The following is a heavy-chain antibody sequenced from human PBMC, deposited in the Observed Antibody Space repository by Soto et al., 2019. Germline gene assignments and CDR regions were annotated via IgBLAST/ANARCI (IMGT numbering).Heavy chain of an antibody. Sequence: GGSLRLSCAASGFTFSSYAMSWVRQAPGKGLEWVSAISGSGGSTYYADSVKGRFTISRDNSKNTLYLQMNSLRAEDTAVYYCAKDVDYYDSSGSKAWFDPWGQGTLVTVSS. CDR2: ISGSGGST. CDR3: AKDVDYYDSSGSKAWFDP. V-gene: IGHV3-23*01. D-gene: IGHD3-22*01. J-gene: IGHJ5*02. CDR1: GFTFSSYA.